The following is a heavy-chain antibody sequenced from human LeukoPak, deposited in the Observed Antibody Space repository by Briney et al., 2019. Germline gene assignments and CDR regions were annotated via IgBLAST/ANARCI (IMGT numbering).Heavy chain of an antibody. V-gene: IGHV3-23*01. CDR3: AKGFPYSRYDYWFDP. Sequence: GGSLRLSCAASGFTFTSFAMSWVRQAPGKGLAWVSVISGSGAFTYYADSVKGRFTISRDNSKNTLYLQMNSLGAEDTAVYYCAKGFPYSRYDYWFDPWGQGTLVTVSS. CDR2: ISGSGAFT. J-gene: IGHJ5*02. D-gene: IGHD5-12*01. CDR1: GFTFTSFA.